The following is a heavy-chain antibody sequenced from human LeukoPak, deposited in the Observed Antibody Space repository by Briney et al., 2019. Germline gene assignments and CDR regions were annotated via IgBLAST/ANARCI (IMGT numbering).Heavy chain of an antibody. CDR3: ARVGGATAVTMYFEY. Sequence: GGSLTLSCLVSGITFSGYSLIWVRQAPAKGREWLSLMTTSGNTIFYAESVKDRFTISRDNAKKSLYLQMNSLRDEDTAVYYCARVGGATAVTMYFEYWGQGTLVTVTS. CDR2: MTTSGNTI. V-gene: IGHV3-48*02. D-gene: IGHD4-11*01. CDR1: GITFSGYS. J-gene: IGHJ4*02.